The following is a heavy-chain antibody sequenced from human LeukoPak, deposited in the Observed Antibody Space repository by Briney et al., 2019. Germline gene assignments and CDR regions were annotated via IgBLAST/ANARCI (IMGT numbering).Heavy chain of an antibody. CDR2: ISGSGGST. CDR3: AKDGLGAAAGRISPIYDY. D-gene: IGHD6-13*01. CDR1: GFTFSSYA. J-gene: IGHJ4*02. Sequence: GGSLRLSCAASGFTFSSYAMSWVRQAPGKGLEWVSAISGSGGSTYYADSVKGRFTISRDNSKNTLYLQMNSLRAEDTAVYYCAKDGLGAAAGRISPIYDYWGQGTLVTVSS. V-gene: IGHV3-23*01.